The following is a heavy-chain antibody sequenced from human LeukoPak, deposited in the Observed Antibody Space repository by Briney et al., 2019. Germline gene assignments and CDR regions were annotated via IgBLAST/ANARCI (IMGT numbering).Heavy chain of an antibody. V-gene: IGHV5-51*01. CDR2: IYPRDSTT. CDR3: ARRERYSSSWYFDC. J-gene: IGHJ4*02. D-gene: IGHD6-13*01. Sequence: PGESLKISCKGSGYSFTSYWIGWVRQMPGKGLEWMGIIYPRDSTTLYSPSFQGQVTISADTSIHTAYLQWSSLRASDTAMYYCARRERYSSSWYFDCWGQGTPVTVSS. CDR1: GYSFTSYW.